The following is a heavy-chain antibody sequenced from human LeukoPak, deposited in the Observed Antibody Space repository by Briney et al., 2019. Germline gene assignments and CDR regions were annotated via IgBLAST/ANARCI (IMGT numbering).Heavy chain of an antibody. J-gene: IGHJ6*02. V-gene: IGHV3-30*03. CDR2: ISYDGSNK. D-gene: IGHD7-27*01. Sequence: PGGSLRLSCAASGFTFSSYGMHWVRQAPGEGLEWVAVISYDGSNKYYADSVKGRFTISRDNSKNTLYLQMNSLRAEDTAVCYCATVTGDPDDYYYYGMDVRGQGTTVTVSS. CDR1: GFTFSSYG. CDR3: ATVTGDPDDYYYYGMDV.